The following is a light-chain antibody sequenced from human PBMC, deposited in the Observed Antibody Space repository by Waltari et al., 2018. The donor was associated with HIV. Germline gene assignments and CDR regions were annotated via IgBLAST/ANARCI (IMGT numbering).Light chain of an antibody. CDR1: SLRSYY. CDR3: NSRDNNGNHVV. CDR2: GKN. V-gene: IGLV3-19*01. J-gene: IGLJ2*01. Sequence: SSELTQDPAVSVALGQTVRITCQGDSLRSYYASWYQQKPGQAPVLVIHGKNDQPSWIPDRFSGSSSGNPAPLTFTGVQAEDEADYYCNSRDNNGNHVVFGAGTKVTVL.